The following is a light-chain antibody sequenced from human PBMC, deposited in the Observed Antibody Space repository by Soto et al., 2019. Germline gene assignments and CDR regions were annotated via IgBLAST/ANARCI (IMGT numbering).Light chain of an antibody. J-gene: IGKJ5*01. V-gene: IGKV3-20*01. CDR1: QTVSSS. Sequence: EIVLTQSPATLSLSPGERATLSCRASQTVSSSLAWYQQKTGQSPRILISGASSRATGIPDRFSGSGSETDFSLTISRLEPEDFKLYYCQQYGSSPITFGQGTRLDIK. CDR2: GAS. CDR3: QQYGSSPIT.